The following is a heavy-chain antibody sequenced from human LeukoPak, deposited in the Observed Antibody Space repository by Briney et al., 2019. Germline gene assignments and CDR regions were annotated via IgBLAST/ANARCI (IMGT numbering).Heavy chain of an antibody. V-gene: IGHV4-30-4*08. D-gene: IGHD3-10*01. Sequence: SWIRQPPGKGLEWIGYIYYSGSTYYNPSLKSRVTISVDTSKNQFSLKLSSVTAADTAVYYCARVYMVRGVIITFDYWGQGTLVTVSS. J-gene: IGHJ4*02. CDR2: IYYSGST. CDR3: ARVYMVRGVIITFDY.